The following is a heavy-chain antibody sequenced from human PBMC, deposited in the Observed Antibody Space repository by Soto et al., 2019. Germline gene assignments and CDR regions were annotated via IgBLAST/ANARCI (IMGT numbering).Heavy chain of an antibody. D-gene: IGHD2-15*01. CDR2: ISGSGGST. V-gene: IGHV3-23*01. Sequence: GGSLRLSCAASGFTFSSYAMSWVRQAPGKGLEWVSAISGSGGSTYYADSVKGRFTISRDNSKNTLYLQMNSLRAEDTAVYYCAKWGRSCSGGSCYYDAYFDIWGQGTMVTVSS. CDR3: AKWGRSCSGGSCYYDAYFDI. J-gene: IGHJ3*02. CDR1: GFTFSSYA.